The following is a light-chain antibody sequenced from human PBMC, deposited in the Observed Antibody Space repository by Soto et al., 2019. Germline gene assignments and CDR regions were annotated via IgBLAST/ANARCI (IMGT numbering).Light chain of an antibody. CDR3: QQYSDNWT. J-gene: IGKJ1*01. CDR1: KSLSSW. V-gene: IGKV1-5*03. Sequence: DIQMTQSPSTLSASVGDRVTITCRASKSLSSWLAWYQQKPGTPPKLLIYKSATLQSGVPSRFSGSGSGTEFTLTISSLQPDDFATYYCQQYSDNWTFGQGTKVEIK. CDR2: KSA.